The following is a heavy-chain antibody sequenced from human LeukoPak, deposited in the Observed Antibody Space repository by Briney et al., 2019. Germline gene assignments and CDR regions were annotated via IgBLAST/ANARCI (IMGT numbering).Heavy chain of an antibody. V-gene: IGHV3-48*02. CDR2: TTGTSDTI. CDR1: GFTFSIYS. J-gene: IGHJ4*02. CDR3: ASSKGPLDH. Sequence: GGSLRLSCAASGFTFSIYSMNWVRQAPGKGLEWLSYTTGTSDTIYYADSVKGRFTISRDNAKNPLYLQMSSLRDEDTAVYYCASSKGPLDHWGQGTLVTVSS.